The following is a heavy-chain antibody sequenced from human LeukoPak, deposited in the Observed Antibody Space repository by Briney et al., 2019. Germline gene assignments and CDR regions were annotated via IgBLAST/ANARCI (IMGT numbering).Heavy chain of an antibody. D-gene: IGHD2-21*02. Sequence: SETLSLTCAVYGGSFSGYYWSWIRQPPGKGLEWIGEINHSGSTNYNPSLKSRVTISVDTSKNQFSLKLSSVTAADTAVYYCARPGVTADWGQGTLVTVSS. CDR3: ARPGVTAD. CDR1: GGSFSGYY. J-gene: IGHJ4*02. V-gene: IGHV4-34*01. CDR2: INHSGST.